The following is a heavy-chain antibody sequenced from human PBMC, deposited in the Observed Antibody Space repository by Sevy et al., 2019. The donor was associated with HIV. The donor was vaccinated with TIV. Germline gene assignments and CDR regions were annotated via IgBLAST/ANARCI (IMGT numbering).Heavy chain of an antibody. V-gene: IGHV3-23*01. D-gene: IGHD1-26*01. CDR2: ISGSGGIT. J-gene: IGHJ2*01. Sequence: GGSLRLSCAASGFTFRSYAMSWVRQAPGKGLEWVAGISGSGGITKFADSVKGRFTISRDNSKNTLYLQMNSLRAEDTAVYYCAKEYYYFNLWGRGTLVTVSS. CDR3: AKEYYYFNL. CDR1: GFTFRSYA.